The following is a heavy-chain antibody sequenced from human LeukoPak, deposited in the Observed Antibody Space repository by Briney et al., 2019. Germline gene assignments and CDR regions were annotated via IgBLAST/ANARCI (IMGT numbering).Heavy chain of an antibody. Sequence: LETLSLTCTVSGGSISSYYWSWIRQPPGRGLEWIGYIYYSGSTNYNPSLKSRVTISVDTSKNQFSLKLSSVTAADTAVYYCAIAMVRGVIIISDYWGQGTLVTVSS. CDR2: IYYSGST. V-gene: IGHV4-59*01. CDR1: GGSISSYY. D-gene: IGHD3-10*01. J-gene: IGHJ4*02. CDR3: AIAMVRGVIIISDY.